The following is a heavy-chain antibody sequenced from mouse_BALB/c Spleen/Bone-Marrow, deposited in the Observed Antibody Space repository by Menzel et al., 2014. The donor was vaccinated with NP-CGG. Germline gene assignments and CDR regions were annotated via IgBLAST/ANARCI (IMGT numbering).Heavy chain of an antibody. CDR1: GYTFTSYW. V-gene: IGHV1-69*02. Sequence: QVQLQQSGAELVGPGASVKLSCKASGYTFTSYWINWVKQRPGQGLEWIGNIYPSDSYTNYNQKFKDKATLTVDKSSSTAYMQLSSPTSEDSAVYYCTRKYGPLYYFDYWGQGTTLTVSS. CDR2: IYPSDSYT. J-gene: IGHJ2*01. CDR3: TRKYGPLYYFDY. D-gene: IGHD2-10*02.